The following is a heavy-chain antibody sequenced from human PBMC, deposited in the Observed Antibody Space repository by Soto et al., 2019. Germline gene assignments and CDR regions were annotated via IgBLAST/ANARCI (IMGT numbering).Heavy chain of an antibody. CDR1: GFTVSSNY. CDR3: ARVIYGSGSYYFDY. Sequence: GGSLRLSXAASGFTVSSNYMSWVRQAPGKGLEWVSVIYSGGSTYYADSVKGRFTISRDNSKNTLYLQMNSLRAEDTAVYYCARVIYGSGSYYFDYWGQGTLVTVSS. J-gene: IGHJ4*02. D-gene: IGHD3-10*01. V-gene: IGHV3-53*01. CDR2: IYSGGST.